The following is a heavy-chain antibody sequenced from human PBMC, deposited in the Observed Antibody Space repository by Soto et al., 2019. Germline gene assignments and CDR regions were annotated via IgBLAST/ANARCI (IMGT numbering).Heavy chain of an antibody. D-gene: IGHD6-19*01. CDR3: ARDGSDWLVFLAVY. V-gene: IGHV1-18*04. CDR1: GCTFTSYG. CDR2: ISAYNGNT. J-gene: IGHJ4*02. Sequence: ASVKVSCKGSGCTFTSYGISWVRQAPGQGLEWMGWISAYNGNTNYAQKLQGRVTMTTDTSTSTAYMELRSLRSDDTAVYYCARDGSDWLVFLAVYWGQGTLVTVSS.